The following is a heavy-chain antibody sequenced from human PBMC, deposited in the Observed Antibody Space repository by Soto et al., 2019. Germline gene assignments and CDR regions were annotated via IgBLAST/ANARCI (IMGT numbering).Heavy chain of an antibody. V-gene: IGHV5-51*01. CDR1: GYIFISDF. Sequence: GESLNSSGTGSGYIFISDFVGWVRQLPGKGLEWMGIIYPGDSDTRYSPSFQGQVTISADKSISTAYLQWNNLRASDTAMYYCARNPPDYWGQGTLVTVSS. CDR3: ARNPPDY. J-gene: IGHJ4*02. CDR2: IYPGDSDT.